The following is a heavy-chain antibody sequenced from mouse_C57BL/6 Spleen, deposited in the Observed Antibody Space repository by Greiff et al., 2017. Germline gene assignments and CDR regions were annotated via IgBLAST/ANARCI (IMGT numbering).Heavy chain of an antibody. CDR1: GYSFTGYY. Sequence: EVQLQQSGPELVKPGASVKISCKASGYSFTGYYMNWVKQSPEKSLEWIGEINPSTGGTTYNQKFKAKATLTVDKSSSTAYMQLKSLTSEDSAVYYCARSNHLDYWGQGTTLTVSS. J-gene: IGHJ2*01. CDR3: ARSNHLDY. D-gene: IGHD2-5*01. V-gene: IGHV1-42*01. CDR2: INPSTGGT.